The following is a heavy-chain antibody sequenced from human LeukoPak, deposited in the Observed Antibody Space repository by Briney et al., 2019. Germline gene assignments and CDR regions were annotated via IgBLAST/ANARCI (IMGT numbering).Heavy chain of an antibody. CDR2: IRYDGSNK. Sequence: GGSLRLSCAASGFTFSSYGMHWVRQAPGKGLEWVAFIRYDGSNKYYADSVKGRFTISRDNSKNTLYLQMNSLRAEDTAVYYCAKGALIAAAAPYYFDYWGQGTLVTVSS. D-gene: IGHD6-13*01. J-gene: IGHJ4*02. CDR1: GFTFSSYG. V-gene: IGHV3-30*02. CDR3: AKGALIAAAAPYYFDY.